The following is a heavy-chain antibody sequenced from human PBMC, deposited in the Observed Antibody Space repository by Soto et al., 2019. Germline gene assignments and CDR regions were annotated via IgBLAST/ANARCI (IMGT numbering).Heavy chain of an antibody. CDR1: GNSISTTNW. V-gene: IGHV4-4*02. J-gene: IGHJ4*02. D-gene: IGHD3-22*01. CDR2: IYHSGST. CDR3: ARDVGYHYDGSPSGQFDF. Sequence: QVELQESGPGLVKPSGTLSLTCVVSGNSISTTNWWSWVRQSPGKGLEWIGEIYHSGSTNYNPSLNSRVTIPVDKSKHQFSLKLRSVTAADTALYYCARDVGYHYDGSPSGQFDFWGQGTLVTVSS.